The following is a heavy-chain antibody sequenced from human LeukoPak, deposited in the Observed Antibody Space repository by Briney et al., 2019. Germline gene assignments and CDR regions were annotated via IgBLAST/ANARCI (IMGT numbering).Heavy chain of an antibody. CDR1: GFTFSSYS. D-gene: IGHD4-17*01. Sequence: GGSLRLSCAASGFTFSSYSMNWVRKAPGKGLEWGSYISGSSSTIYYADSVKGRFTISRDNGKNTLYLQMNSLRAEDTVVYYCARDKRDYGEVDYWGQGTLVTVSS. J-gene: IGHJ4*02. CDR2: ISGSSSTI. V-gene: IGHV3-48*01. CDR3: ARDKRDYGEVDY.